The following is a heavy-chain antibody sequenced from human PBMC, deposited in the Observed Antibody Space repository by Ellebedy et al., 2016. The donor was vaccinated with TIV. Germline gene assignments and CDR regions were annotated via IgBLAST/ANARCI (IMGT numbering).Heavy chain of an antibody. V-gene: IGHV1-69*13. CDR3: ARADIVLMVYATYFDY. CDR2: IIPIFGTA. J-gene: IGHJ4*02. Sequence: SVKVSXXASGGTFSSYAISWVRQAPGQGLEWMGGIIPIFGTANYAQKFQGRVTITADESTSTAYMELSSLRSEDTAVYYCARADIVLMVYATYFDYWGQGTLVTVSS. CDR1: GGTFSSYA. D-gene: IGHD2-8*01.